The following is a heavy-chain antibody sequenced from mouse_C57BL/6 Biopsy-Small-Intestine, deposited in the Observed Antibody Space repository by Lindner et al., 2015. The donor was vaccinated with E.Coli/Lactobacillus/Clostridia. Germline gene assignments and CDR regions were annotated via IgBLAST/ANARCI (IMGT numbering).Heavy chain of an antibody. CDR3: ARPFYYAMDY. V-gene: IGHV5S21*01. CDR2: ISSGGDYI. CDR1: GFTFSNYA. J-gene: IGHJ4*01. Sequence: VQLQESGGGLVKPGGSLKLSCAASGFTFSNYAMSWVRQTPEKRLEWVAYISSGGDYIYYADTVKGRFTISRDNAKNTLFLQMTSLRSEDTAMYYCARPFYYAMDYWGQGTSVTVSS.